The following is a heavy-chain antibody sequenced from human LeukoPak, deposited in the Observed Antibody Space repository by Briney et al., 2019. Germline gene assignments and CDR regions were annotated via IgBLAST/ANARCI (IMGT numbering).Heavy chain of an antibody. Sequence: ASVKVSCKASGYTFTSYGISWVRQAPGQGLEWMGWISAYNGNTNYAQKLQGRVTMTTHTSTSTAYMELRSLRSDDTAVYYCARDPGYDSSGYSNDYWGQGTLVTVSS. V-gene: IGHV1-18*01. CDR2: ISAYNGNT. J-gene: IGHJ4*02. D-gene: IGHD3-22*01. CDR1: GYTFTSYG. CDR3: ARDPGYDSSGYSNDY.